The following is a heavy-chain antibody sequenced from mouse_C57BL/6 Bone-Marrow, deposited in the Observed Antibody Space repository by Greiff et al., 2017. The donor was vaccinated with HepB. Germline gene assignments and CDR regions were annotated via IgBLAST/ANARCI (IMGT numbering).Heavy chain of an antibody. J-gene: IGHJ2*01. CDR2: ISSGSSTI. Sequence: EVKLVESGGGLVKPGGSLKLSCAASGFTFSDYGMHWVRQAPEKGLEWVAYISSGSSTIYYEDTVKGRFTIYRDNAKNTLFLQMTSLRSEDTAMYYCARLLLRKGFDYWGQDTTLTVSS. V-gene: IGHV5-17*01. CDR1: GFTFSDYG. D-gene: IGHD1-1*01. CDR3: ARLLLRKGFDY.